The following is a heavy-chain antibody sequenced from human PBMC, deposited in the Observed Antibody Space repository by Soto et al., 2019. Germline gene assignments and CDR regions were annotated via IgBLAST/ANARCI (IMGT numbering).Heavy chain of an antibody. V-gene: IGHV5-51*01. CDR3: AGHAGPYIGVVPAAQRHYYYMDD. CDR2: IYPGDSDT. D-gene: IGHD2-2*01. Sequence: GESLKISCKGSGYSFTSYWIGWVRQMPGKGLEWMGIIYPGDSDTRYSPSFQGQVTIAADKCISTASLEWSSLKASDTTMYHCAGHAGPYIGVVPAAQRHYYYMDDWGKGTTVTVSS. J-gene: IGHJ6*03. CDR1: GYSFTSYW.